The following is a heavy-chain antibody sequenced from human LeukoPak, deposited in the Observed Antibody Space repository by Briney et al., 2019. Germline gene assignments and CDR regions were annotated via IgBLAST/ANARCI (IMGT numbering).Heavy chain of an antibody. V-gene: IGHV4-34*01. J-gene: IGHJ4*02. CDR1: GGSFSGYY. D-gene: IGHD3-22*01. Sequence: PSETLSLTCAVYGGSFSGYYWSWIRQPPGKGLEWIGEINHSGSTNYNPSLKSRVTISVDTSKNQFSLKLSSVTAADTAVYFCARRGYFDGSGLDHWGQGTLVTVSS. CDR3: ARRGYFDGSGLDH. CDR2: INHSGST.